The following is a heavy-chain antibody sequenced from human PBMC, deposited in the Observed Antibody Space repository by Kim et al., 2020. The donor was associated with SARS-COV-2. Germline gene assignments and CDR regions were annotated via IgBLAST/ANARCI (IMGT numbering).Heavy chain of an antibody. Sequence: SETLSLTCFVSGDSISNYYWSWIRQPPGKRLERIAWVHPSGRNMYNPSLKSRVTIALDTSQNQFSLTLRSVTAADTAVYYCARHENSGTYPLDNWGQGTLLTVSS. CDR3: ARHENSGTYPLDN. J-gene: IGHJ4*02. CDR2: VHPSGRN. CDR1: GDSISNYY. V-gene: IGHV4-59*08. D-gene: IGHD3-10*01.